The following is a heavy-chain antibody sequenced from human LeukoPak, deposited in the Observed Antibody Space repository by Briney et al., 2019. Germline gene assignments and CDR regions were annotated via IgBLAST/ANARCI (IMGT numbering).Heavy chain of an antibody. CDR2: AYYSGGT. D-gene: IGHD3-22*01. CDR1: GGSITSHY. J-gene: IGHJ6*02. Sequence: PSETLSLTCSVSGGSITSHYWSWIRQPPGKGLEWIGYAYYSGGTNYNPSLKSRVTISVDTSKNQFSLKLDSMTAADTAVYYCARGYYDSSGYYHYYYYYGMDVWGQGTTVTVSS. CDR3: ARGYYDSSGYYHYYYYYGMDV. V-gene: IGHV4-59*11.